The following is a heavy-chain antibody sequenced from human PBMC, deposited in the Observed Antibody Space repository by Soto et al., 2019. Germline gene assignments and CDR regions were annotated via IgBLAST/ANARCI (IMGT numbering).Heavy chain of an antibody. CDR1: GFTFSSYA. CDR3: AKEYYYDSSGYYLYYYYGMDV. J-gene: IGHJ6*02. Sequence: PGGSLRLSCAASGFTFSSYAMSWVRQAPGKGLEWVSAISGSGGSTYYADSVKGRFTISRDNSKNTLYLQMNSLRAEDTAVYYCAKEYYYDSSGYYLYYYYGMDVWGQGTTVTVSS. D-gene: IGHD3-22*01. V-gene: IGHV3-23*01. CDR2: ISGSGGST.